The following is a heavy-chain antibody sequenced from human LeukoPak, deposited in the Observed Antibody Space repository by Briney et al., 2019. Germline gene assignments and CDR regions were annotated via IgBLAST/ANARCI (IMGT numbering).Heavy chain of an antibody. J-gene: IGHJ4*02. V-gene: IGHV3-23*01. CDR2: FSGSGGSI. CDR1: GFTISSYG. CDR3: AKERGYSYGYSGDY. Sequence: PGGSLRLSCAASGFTISSYGMSWVRQAPGKGLEGVSAFSGSGGSIYYADSVKGRFAISRDNSKNTLYLQMNSLRAEDTAVYYCAKERGYSYGYSGDYWGQGTLVTVSS. D-gene: IGHD5-18*01.